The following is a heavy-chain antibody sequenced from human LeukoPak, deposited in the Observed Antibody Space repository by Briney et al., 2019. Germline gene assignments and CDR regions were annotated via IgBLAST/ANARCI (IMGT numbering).Heavy chain of an antibody. Sequence: PSETLSLTCIVSGGSISSSNYYWGWIRQSPGKGLEWIGSIYSRGSTYYNPSLKSRVIVSSDMSKNQFSLMLNSVTAADTAVYYCAREWPFPIWGQGTMVTVSS. V-gene: IGHV4-39*07. J-gene: IGHJ3*02. CDR2: IYSRGST. CDR3: AREWPFPI. CDR1: GGSISSSNYY. D-gene: IGHD3-16*01.